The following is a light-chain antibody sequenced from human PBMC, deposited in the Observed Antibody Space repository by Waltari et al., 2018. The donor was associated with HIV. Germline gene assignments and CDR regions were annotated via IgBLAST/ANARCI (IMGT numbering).Light chain of an antibody. CDR2: RNY. Sequence: QSVLTQPPSVSGTPGQNVTISCSGSWSDIERNYVYCYKLTPGTNSNLLIYRNYLRPSGVPDRFSASKSGASASLAVSGLRSDDEADYYCSTWDGSLGAYVFGGGTKLTVL. J-gene: IGLJ3*02. CDR1: WSDIERNY. V-gene: IGLV1-47*01. CDR3: STWDGSLGAYV.